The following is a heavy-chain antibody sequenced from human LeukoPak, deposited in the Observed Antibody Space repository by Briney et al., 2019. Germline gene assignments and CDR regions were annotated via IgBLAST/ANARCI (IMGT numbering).Heavy chain of an antibody. CDR1: GGAIISDNYY. CDR3: ARLSDY. V-gene: IGHV4-39*01. CDR2: INYSGTT. Sequence: PSETLSLTCTVSGGAIISDNYYWGWIRQPPGKGLEWIGSINYSGTTYYNPSLKSRVSISVDTSRTQFSLRLSSVTAADTAVYYCARLSDYWGQGTLVTVSS. J-gene: IGHJ4*02.